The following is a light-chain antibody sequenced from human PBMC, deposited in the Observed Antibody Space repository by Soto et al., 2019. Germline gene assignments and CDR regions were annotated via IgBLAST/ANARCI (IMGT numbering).Light chain of an antibody. Sequence: AIQMTQSTSFLYASVGDRVTITCRASQGIRNDLGWYQQKPGKAPKILIYAASSLQSGVTSRFSGSGSGTDFTLTIRSLQPEDFATYYCLQDYNYHRTLGKGTKLDIK. CDR3: LQDYNYHRT. CDR2: AAS. V-gene: IGKV1-6*01. J-gene: IGKJ1*01. CDR1: QGIRND.